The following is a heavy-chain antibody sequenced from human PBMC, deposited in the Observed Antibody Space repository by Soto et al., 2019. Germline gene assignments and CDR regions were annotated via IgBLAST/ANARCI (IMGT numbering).Heavy chain of an antibody. J-gene: IGHJ6*02. V-gene: IGHV1-69*01. CDR1: GDSFSNYA. CDR2: LIPVFGTS. CDR3: ARAVRTGFYGMDV. Sequence: QVQLVQSGAEVKKPGSSVKVSCRASGDSFSNYAVNWLRQAPGRGLEWMGGLIPVFGTSNYAQKFQGRVTITAAESTSTAYMELSSLSSEDTAVYYCARAVRTGFYGMDVWGQGTTVTVSS.